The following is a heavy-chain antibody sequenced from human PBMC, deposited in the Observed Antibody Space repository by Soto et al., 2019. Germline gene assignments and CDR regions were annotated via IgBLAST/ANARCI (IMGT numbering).Heavy chain of an antibody. CDR1: GYSFTSYW. CDR3: ARHAGTYYYGSGSYYI. Sequence: GESLKISCKGSGYSFTSYWIAWVRQMPGKGLEWMGIIYPGDSHTRYSPSFQGQVTISADKSFSTAYLQWSSLKASDPAIYYCARHAGTYYYGSGSYYIWGQGTLVTVSS. CDR2: IYPGDSHT. J-gene: IGHJ4*02. D-gene: IGHD3-10*01. V-gene: IGHV5-51*01.